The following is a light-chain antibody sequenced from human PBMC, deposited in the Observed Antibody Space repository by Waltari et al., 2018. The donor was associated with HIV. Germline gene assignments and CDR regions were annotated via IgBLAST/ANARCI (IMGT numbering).Light chain of an antibody. Sequence: QSALTQPPSAAGSPGQSVTITCTGTSSDVGGSNYVSWYQQHPGKAPKLMFYEVSKRPSGVPDRFSGSKSGNTASLTVSGLQAEDDADYYCSSYAGSNNFGVFGGGTKLTVL. J-gene: IGLJ2*01. CDR1: SSDVGGSNY. CDR3: SSYAGSNNFGV. CDR2: EVS. V-gene: IGLV2-8*01.